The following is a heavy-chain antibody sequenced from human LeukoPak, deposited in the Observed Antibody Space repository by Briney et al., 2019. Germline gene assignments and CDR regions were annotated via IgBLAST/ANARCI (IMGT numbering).Heavy chain of an antibody. V-gene: IGHV4-39*07. D-gene: IGHD6-19*01. J-gene: IGHJ5*02. CDR1: GGSISSSSYY. CDR2: IYYSGST. Sequence: PSETLSLTCTVSGGSISSSSYYWGWIRQPPGKGLEWIGSIYYSGSTYYNPSLKSRVTISVDTSKNQFSLKRSSVTAADTAVYYCARDQEGVAVASNWFDPWGQGTLVTVSS. CDR3: ARDQEGVAVASNWFDP.